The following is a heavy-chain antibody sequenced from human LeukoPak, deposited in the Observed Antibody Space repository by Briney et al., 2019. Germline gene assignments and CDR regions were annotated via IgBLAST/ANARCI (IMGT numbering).Heavy chain of an antibody. D-gene: IGHD3-10*01. CDR2: ISSSGSTI. CDR3: ARDSHYGSGSYYNRNYYYYGMDV. CDR1: GFTFSSYE. Sequence: PGRSLRLSCAASGFTFSSYEMNWVRQAPGKGLEWVSYISSSGSTIYYADSVKGRFTISRDNAKNSLYLQMNSLRAEDTAVYYCARDSHYGSGSYYNRNYYYYGMDVWGQGTTVTVSS. J-gene: IGHJ6*02. V-gene: IGHV3-48*03.